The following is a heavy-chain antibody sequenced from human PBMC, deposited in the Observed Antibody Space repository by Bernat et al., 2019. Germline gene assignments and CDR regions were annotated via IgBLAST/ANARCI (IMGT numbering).Heavy chain of an antibody. CDR3: ANDSGLFNYLPAGYFDY. D-gene: IGHD4-11*01. V-gene: IGHV3-30*18. CDR1: GFTFSSYG. J-gene: IGHJ4*02. CDR2: ISYDGSNK. Sequence: QVQLVESGGGVVQPGRSLRLSCAASGFTFSSYGMHWVRQAPGKGLEWVAVISYDGSNKYYADSVKGRFTISRDNSKNTLYLQMNSLRAEDTAVYYCANDSGLFNYLPAGYFDYWGQGTLVTVSS.